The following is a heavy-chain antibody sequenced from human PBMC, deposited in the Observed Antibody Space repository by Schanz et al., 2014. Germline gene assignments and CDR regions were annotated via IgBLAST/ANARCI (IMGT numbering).Heavy chain of an antibody. D-gene: IGHD3-10*01. J-gene: IGHJ6*02. CDR1: GFTFSDYS. CDR2: IRSSSTPI. V-gene: IGHV3-48*01. CDR3: AKDGPGGSGSYSADGGMDV. Sequence: EVQLVESGGGLVQPGGSLRLSCSASGFTFSDYSMNWVRQAPGKGPEWVSYIRSSSTPIYYADSVKGRFTISRDNAKNSLYLQMNSLRAEDTAVYYCAKDGPGGSGSYSADGGMDVWGQGTTVTVSS.